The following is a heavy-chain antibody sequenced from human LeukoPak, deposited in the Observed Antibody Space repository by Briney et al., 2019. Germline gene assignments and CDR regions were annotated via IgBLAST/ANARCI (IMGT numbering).Heavy chain of an antibody. CDR3: ARRTYYYGSGSYNNNYYYYMDV. D-gene: IGHD3-10*01. V-gene: IGHV1-18*01. J-gene: IGHJ6*03. Sequence: ASVKVSCKASGYTFTNYGICWVRQAPGQGLEWMGCISGYNGDTNYAKKVQGRVTMTTDTSTSTAYMELRSLRSDDTAVYYCARRTYYYGSGSYNNNYYYYMDVWGKGTTVTVSS. CDR1: GYTFTNYG. CDR2: ISGYNGDT.